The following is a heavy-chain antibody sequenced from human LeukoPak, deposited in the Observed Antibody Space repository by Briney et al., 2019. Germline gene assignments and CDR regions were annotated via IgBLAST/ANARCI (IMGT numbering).Heavy chain of an antibody. CDR2: IYSGGST. D-gene: IGHD6-13*01. Sequence: GGSLRLSCAASGFTVSSNYMSWVRQAPGKGLEWVSVIYSGGSTYYADSVKGRFTISRDNSKNTLYLQMNSPRAEDTAVYYCHIAAGRDYYYYGMDVWGQGTTVTVSS. V-gene: IGHV3-53*01. CDR1: GFTVSSNY. J-gene: IGHJ6*02. CDR3: HIAAGRDYYYYGMDV.